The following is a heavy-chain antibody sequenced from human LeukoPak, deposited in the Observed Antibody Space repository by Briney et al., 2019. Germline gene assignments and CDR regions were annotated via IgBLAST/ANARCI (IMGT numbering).Heavy chain of an antibody. V-gene: IGHV3-23*01. J-gene: IGHJ4*02. D-gene: IGHD3-10*01. CDR1: GFTFSNYA. Sequence: QSGGSLRLSCVASGFTFSNYAMSWVRQAPGKGLEWVSAIPVNGGSTYYADSVKGRFTISRDNFKNTLYLQMNSLRTEDTAVYYCAKFSPMYGSGSYEGGDFDYWGQGTLVTVSS. CDR2: IPVNGGST. CDR3: AKFSPMYGSGSYEGGDFDY.